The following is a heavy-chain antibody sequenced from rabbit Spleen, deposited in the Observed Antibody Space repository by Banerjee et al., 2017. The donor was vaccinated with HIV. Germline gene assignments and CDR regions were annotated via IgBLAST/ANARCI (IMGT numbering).Heavy chain of an antibody. J-gene: IGHJ4*01. CDR3: ARDLVGVIGL. CDR1: GVSFSDRDV. Sequence: SLEESGGDLVKPGASLTLTCTASGVSFSDRDVMCWVRQAPGKGLEWIACINAATGKPVYATWAKGRFTISRTSSTTVTLRMTSLTAADRAAYFCARDLVGVIGLWGQGTLVTVS. CDR2: INAATGKP. V-gene: IGHV1S40*01. D-gene: IGHD1-1*01.